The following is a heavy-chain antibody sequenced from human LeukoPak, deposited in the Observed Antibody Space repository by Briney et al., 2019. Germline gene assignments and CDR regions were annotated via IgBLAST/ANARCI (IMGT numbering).Heavy chain of an antibody. V-gene: IGHV4-59*01. Sequence: SETLSLTCTVSGGSISSYYWSWIRQPPGKGLEWFGYIYYSGSTNYNPSLKSRVTISVDTSKNQFSLKLSSVTAADTAVYYCASLYGSGSYADYWGQGTLVTVSS. J-gene: IGHJ4*02. CDR3: ASLYGSGSYADY. CDR2: IYYSGST. CDR1: GGSISSYY. D-gene: IGHD3-10*01.